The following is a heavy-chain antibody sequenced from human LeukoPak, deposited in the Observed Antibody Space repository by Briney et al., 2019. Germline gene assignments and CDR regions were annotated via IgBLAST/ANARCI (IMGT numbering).Heavy chain of an antibody. CDR3: AKVQGGNNFHYGMDV. CDR2: ISGSGGGT. V-gene: IGHV3-23*01. CDR1: GFTFSSYA. Sequence: GGSLRLSCAASGFTFSSYAMSWVRQAPGKGLEWVSAISGSGGGTYYVDSVKSRFTISRDNSKNTLYLQMNSLRAEDTAVYYCAKVQGGNNFHYGMDVWGQGTTVTVSS. J-gene: IGHJ6*02. D-gene: IGHD1-20*01.